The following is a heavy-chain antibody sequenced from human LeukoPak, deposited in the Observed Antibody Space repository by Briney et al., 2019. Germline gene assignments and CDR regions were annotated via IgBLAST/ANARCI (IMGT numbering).Heavy chain of an antibody. CDR3: AKAGRYCSGGNCYLFDY. Sequence: PGGSLRLSCAASGFTLRGYGMHWVRQAPGKGLEWVAFIRYDGSDKSYADSVKGRFTISRDNSKNTLYLQMNSLRAEDTAVYYCAKAGRYCSGGNCYLFDYWGQGTLVTVSS. D-gene: IGHD2-15*01. J-gene: IGHJ4*02. CDR1: GFTLRGYG. V-gene: IGHV3-30*02. CDR2: IRYDGSDK.